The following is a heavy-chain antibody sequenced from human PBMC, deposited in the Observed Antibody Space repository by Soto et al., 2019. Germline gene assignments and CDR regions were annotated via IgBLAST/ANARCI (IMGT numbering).Heavy chain of an antibody. J-gene: IGHJ4*02. D-gene: IGHD6-6*01. Sequence: QVQLVESGGGVVQPGRSLRLSCAASGFTFSSYAMHWVRQAPGKGLEWVAVISYDGSNKYYADSVKGRFTISRDNAKNPLYLQMNSLRAEDTAVYYCARSSGAARPGDYWGQGTLVTVSS. CDR2: ISYDGSNK. CDR3: ARSSGAARPGDY. V-gene: IGHV3-30-3*01. CDR1: GFTFSSYA.